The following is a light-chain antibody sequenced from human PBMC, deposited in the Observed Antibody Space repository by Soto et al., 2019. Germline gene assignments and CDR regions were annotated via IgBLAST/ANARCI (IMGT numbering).Light chain of an antibody. CDR1: QSVSSY. Sequence: EIVLTQSPATLSFSPGERATLSCRASQSVSSYLAWYQQKPGQAPRLLIYDASNRAPGIPARFSGSGSGTDFTLTISSLEPDDFAVYYCQQRSDWPSTFGGGTKVQIK. V-gene: IGKV3-11*01. CDR3: QQRSDWPST. J-gene: IGKJ4*01. CDR2: DAS.